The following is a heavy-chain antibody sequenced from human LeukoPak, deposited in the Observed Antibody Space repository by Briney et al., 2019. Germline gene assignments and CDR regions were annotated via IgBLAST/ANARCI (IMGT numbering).Heavy chain of an antibody. J-gene: IGHJ4*02. Sequence: SETLSLTCTVSGGSISSYYWSWIRQPAGKGLEWIGRIYTSGSTNYNPSLKSRVTMSVDTSKNQFSLKLSSVTAADTAVYYCARDSDYYDSSGYYQRGGMDYWGQGTLVTVSS. CDR1: GGSISSYY. D-gene: IGHD3-22*01. CDR3: ARDSDYYDSSGYYQRGGMDY. CDR2: IYTSGST. V-gene: IGHV4-4*07.